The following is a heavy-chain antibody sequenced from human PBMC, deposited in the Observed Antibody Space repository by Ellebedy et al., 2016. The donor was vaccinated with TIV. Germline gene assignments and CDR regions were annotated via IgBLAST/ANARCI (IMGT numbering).Heavy chain of an antibody. D-gene: IGHD5-18*01. J-gene: IGHJ5*02. CDR2: IYYSGST. CDR3: AREYRYSYGNLNWFDP. Sequence: SETLSLTCTVSGGSISSYYWSWIRQPPGKGLEWIGYIYYSGSTNYNPSLKSRVTISVDRSKNQFSLKLSSVTAADTAVYYCAREYRYSYGNLNWFDPWGQGTLVTVSS. V-gene: IGHV4-59*12. CDR1: GGSISSYY.